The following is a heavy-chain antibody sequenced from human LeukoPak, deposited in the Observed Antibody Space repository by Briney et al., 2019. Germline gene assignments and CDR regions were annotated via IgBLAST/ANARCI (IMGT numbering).Heavy chain of an antibody. CDR1: GGSFSGYY. CDR2: INHSGST. D-gene: IGHD1-26*01. J-gene: IGHJ4*02. CDR3: ASHPYSGSYYGTKRSYFDY. V-gene: IGHV4-34*01. Sequence: PSETLSLTCAVYGGSFSGYYWSWIRQPPGKGLEWIGEINHSGSTNYNPSLKSRVTISVDTSKNQFSLKLSSVTAADTAVYYCASHPYSGSYYGTKRSYFDYWGQGTLVTVSS.